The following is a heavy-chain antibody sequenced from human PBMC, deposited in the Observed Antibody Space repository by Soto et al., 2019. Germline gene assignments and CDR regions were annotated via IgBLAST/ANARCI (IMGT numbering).Heavy chain of an antibody. CDR1: GFTFNIYA. CDR2: ISRYGDGSRI. V-gene: IGHV3-23*01. CDR3: ARDVENDGNYYIDA. Sequence: GGSLRLSCAASGFTFNIYAMTWVRQAPGKGLEWVSAISRYGDGSRINYADSVKGRFTISRDNAENTLYLQMNSLRDEDTAVYYCARDVENDGNYYIDARGKGTTVTV. J-gene: IGHJ6*03. D-gene: IGHD1-1*01.